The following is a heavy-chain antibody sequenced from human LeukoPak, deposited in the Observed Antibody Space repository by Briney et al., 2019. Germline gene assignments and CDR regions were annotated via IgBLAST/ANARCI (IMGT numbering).Heavy chain of an antibody. Sequence: PGGSLRLSCAASGFTFNSYWMSWVRQAPEKGLEWVANIKKDGSEKYFLDSVKGRFTNSRDNAKNSLYLQMSSLRAEDTAVYYCARGRYSSTTYYFDYWGQGTLVTVSS. J-gene: IGHJ4*02. CDR1: GFTFNSYW. CDR3: ARGRYSSTTYYFDY. CDR2: IKKDGSEK. D-gene: IGHD6-13*01. V-gene: IGHV3-7*03.